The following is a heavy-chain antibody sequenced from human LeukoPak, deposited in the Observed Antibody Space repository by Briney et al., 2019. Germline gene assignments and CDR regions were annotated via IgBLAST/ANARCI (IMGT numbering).Heavy chain of an antibody. CDR3: TRAGSGWYGVPDSG. D-gene: IGHD6-19*01. Sequence: GGSLRLSCTASGFTFGDYAMSWFRQAPGKVLEWVGFIRSKAYGGTTEYAASVKGRFTISGDDSKSIAYLQMNSLKTEDTAVHYCTRAGSGWYGVPDSGWGQGTLVTVSS. CDR1: GFTFGDYA. CDR2: IRSKAYGGTT. J-gene: IGHJ4*02. V-gene: IGHV3-49*03.